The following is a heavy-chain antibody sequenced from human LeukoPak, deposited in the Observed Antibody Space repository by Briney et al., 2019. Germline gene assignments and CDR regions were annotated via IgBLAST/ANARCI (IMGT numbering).Heavy chain of an antibody. V-gene: IGHV3-21*01. D-gene: IGHD3-10*01. J-gene: IGHJ5*02. CDR2: ISGGGSYI. CDR3: ARDRVASGRFGEVAS. CDR1: GFTFSTYS. Sequence: GGSLRLSCAASGFTFSTYSMSWVRQAPGKGLEWVSFISGGGSYIYYAESVKGRFTISRDNAKNSLYLQMNSLRAGDTAIYYCARDRVASGRFGEVASWGQGTLVTVSS.